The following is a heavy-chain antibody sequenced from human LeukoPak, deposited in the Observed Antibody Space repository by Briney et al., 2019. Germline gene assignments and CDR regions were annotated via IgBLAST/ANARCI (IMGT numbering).Heavy chain of an antibody. CDR1: GFSFDDYA. CDR2: INWNSATI. CDR3: ARGGGLDV. J-gene: IGHJ6*02. Sequence: EAGGSLRLSCAASGFSFDDYAMHWVRQAPGKGLEWVSGINWNSATIDYADSVKGRFTISRDNAKNSLYLQMSNLRAEDTAVYFCARGGGLDVWGQGATVTVSS. D-gene: IGHD3-16*01. V-gene: IGHV3-9*01.